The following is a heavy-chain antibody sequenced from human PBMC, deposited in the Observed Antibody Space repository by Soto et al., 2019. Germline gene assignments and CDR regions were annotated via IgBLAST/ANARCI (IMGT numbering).Heavy chain of an antibody. CDR1: GGSVESSSC. V-gene: IGHV4-4*02. CDR2: IYHSGTF. Sequence: QVRLKESGPGLVKPSWTLSLTCTVSGGSVESSSCWSWVRQTPGKGLEWIGEIYHSGTFNYNPSLASRVSVSVDKTRTQVSMNLNSVTAADTAVYYCVRSVPAATWAYNGLDVWGQGTPVTVS. CDR3: VRSVPAATWAYNGLDV. D-gene: IGHD2-2*01. J-gene: IGHJ6*02.